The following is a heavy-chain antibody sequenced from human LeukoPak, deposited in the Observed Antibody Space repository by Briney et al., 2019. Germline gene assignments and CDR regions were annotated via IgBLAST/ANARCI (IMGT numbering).Heavy chain of an antibody. Sequence: GGSLRLSCAASGFTFSSYEMGWVRQAPGKGLEWVSYISSSGSTKYYADSVKGRFTISRDNAKNSLYLQMNSLRAEDTAVYYCARVPLITFGGNYYYYGMDVWGQGTTVTVSS. V-gene: IGHV3-48*03. J-gene: IGHJ6*02. CDR3: ARVPLITFGGNYYYYGMDV. CDR1: GFTFSSYE. CDR2: ISSSGSTK. D-gene: IGHD3-16*01.